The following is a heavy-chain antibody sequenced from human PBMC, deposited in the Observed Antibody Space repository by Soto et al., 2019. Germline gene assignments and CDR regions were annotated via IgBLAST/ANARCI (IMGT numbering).Heavy chain of an antibody. V-gene: IGHV4-59*12. CDR1: GGSISSYY. J-gene: IGHJ4*02. CDR3: AREPDYYTSSGYYFPHYFDY. CDR2: IYYSGST. D-gene: IGHD3-22*01. Sequence: SETLSLTCTVSGGSISSYYWSWIRQPPGKGLEWIGYIYYSGSTNYNPSLKSRVTISVDTSKNQFSLKLSSVTAADTAVYYCAREPDYYTSSGYYFPHYFDYWGQGTLVTVSS.